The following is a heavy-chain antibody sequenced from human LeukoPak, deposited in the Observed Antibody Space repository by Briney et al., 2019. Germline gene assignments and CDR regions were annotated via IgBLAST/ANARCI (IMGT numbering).Heavy chain of an antibody. J-gene: IGHJ6*03. CDR1: GFTFSSYG. Sequence: GRSLRLSCAASGFTFSSYGMHWVRQAPGKGLEWVAVISYDGSNKYYADSVKGRFTISRDNSKNTLYLQMNSLRAEDTAVYYCARDKAAAGNYYYYMDVWGKGTTVTVSS. CDR3: ARDKAAAGNYYYYMDV. D-gene: IGHD6-13*01. V-gene: IGHV3-30*03. CDR2: ISYDGSNK.